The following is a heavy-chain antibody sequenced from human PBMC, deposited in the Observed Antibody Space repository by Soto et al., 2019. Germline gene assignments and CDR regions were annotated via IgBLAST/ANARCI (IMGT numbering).Heavy chain of an antibody. D-gene: IGHD2-2*01. Sequence: ASVKVSCKVSGYTLTELSMRWVRQAPGKGLEWMGGFDPEDGETIYAQKFQGRVTMTEDTSTDTAYMELSSLRSEDTAVYYCATDLWGGNCSSTSCRQYYFDYWGQGTLVTVSS. V-gene: IGHV1-24*01. CDR3: ATDLWGGNCSSTSCRQYYFDY. J-gene: IGHJ4*02. CDR2: FDPEDGET. CDR1: GYTLTELS.